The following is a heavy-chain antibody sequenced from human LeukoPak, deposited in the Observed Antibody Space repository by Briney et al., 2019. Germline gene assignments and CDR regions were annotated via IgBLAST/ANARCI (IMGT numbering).Heavy chain of an antibody. CDR3: ARSAAAGTFFDY. V-gene: IGHV3-7*01. Sequence: GGSLRLSCPDSLFTLIPYRLSCLRPLPAQGPECVALIHPDGSEQYYADSVKGRFSISRDNAKNSLYLQMNSLRAEDTAVYYCARSAAAGTFFDYWGQGTLVTVSS. CDR1: LFTLIPYR. D-gene: IGHD6-13*01. CDR2: IHPDGSEQ. J-gene: IGHJ4*02.